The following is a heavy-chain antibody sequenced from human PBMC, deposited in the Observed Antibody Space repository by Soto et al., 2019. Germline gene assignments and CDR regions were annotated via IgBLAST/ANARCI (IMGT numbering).Heavy chain of an antibody. Sequence: SETLSLTCTVSGGSINSSTYYWGWIRQPPGKGLEWIGSIYYSGSTYHNPSLRSRVTISVDTSQNQFSLKLNSVTAADTAVYYCGRQLRFIGVAYSGSWYKGSGELNWFGPWGQGTLVTVSS. CDR1: GGSINSSTYY. V-gene: IGHV4-39*01. J-gene: IGHJ5*02. CDR2: IYYSGST. CDR3: GRQLRFIGVAYSGSWYKGSGELNWFGP. D-gene: IGHD6-13*01.